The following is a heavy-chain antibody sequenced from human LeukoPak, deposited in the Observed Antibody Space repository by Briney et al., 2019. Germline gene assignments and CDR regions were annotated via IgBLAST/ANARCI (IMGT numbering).Heavy chain of an antibody. V-gene: IGHV4-59*12. D-gene: IGHD3-10*01. Sequence: SETLSLTCTVSGGSISSYYWSWIRQPPGKGLEWIGYISSTGSTYYNPSLKSRLSISLDTSKNQFSLNLSSVTAADTAVFYCARLGVTQDAFDIWGQGTMVTVSS. CDR1: GGSISSYY. CDR2: ISSTGST. CDR3: ARLGVTQDAFDI. J-gene: IGHJ3*02.